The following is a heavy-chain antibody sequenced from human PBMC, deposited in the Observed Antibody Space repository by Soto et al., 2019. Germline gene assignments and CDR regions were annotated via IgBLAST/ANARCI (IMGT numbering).Heavy chain of an antibody. CDR2: ISAYNGNT. Sequence: ASVKVSCKASGYTFTSYGISWVRQAPGQGLEWMGWISAYNGNTNYAQKLQGRVTMTTDTSTSTAYMELRSLRSDDTAVYYCAAYSSGWSINDAFDIWGQGTMVTVSS. D-gene: IGHD6-19*01. CDR3: AAYSSGWSINDAFDI. V-gene: IGHV1-18*01. CDR1: GYTFTSYG. J-gene: IGHJ3*02.